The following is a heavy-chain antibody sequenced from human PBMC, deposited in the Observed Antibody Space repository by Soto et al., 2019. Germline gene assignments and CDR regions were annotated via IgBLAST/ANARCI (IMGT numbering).Heavy chain of an antibody. D-gene: IGHD2-15*01. CDR1: GFTFSNAW. J-gene: IGHJ4*02. CDR2: IKTKTDGGTT. Sequence: GGSLSLSCSASGFTFSNAWMSWVRQIPGKGLEWVGRIKTKTDGGTTDYAAPVKGRFTISRDDSENTLYLQMNSLKSEDTAVYYCTRDKDIVVVADQFDYWGQGALVTVSS. CDR3: TRDKDIVVVADQFDY. V-gene: IGHV3-15*01.